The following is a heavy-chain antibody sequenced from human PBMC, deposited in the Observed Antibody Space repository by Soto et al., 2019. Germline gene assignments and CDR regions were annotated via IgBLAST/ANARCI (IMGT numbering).Heavy chain of an antibody. J-gene: IGHJ4*02. CDR3: ARKYMGSSTSINFDY. V-gene: IGHV1-18*01. D-gene: IGHD2-2*01. Sequence: ASVKVSCKASGYTFTSYGISWVRQAPGQGLEWMGWISAYNGNTNYAQKLQGRVTMTTDTSTSTAYMELRSLRSDDTAVYYCARKYMGSSTSINFDYWGQGTLVTVSS. CDR2: ISAYNGNT. CDR1: GYTFTSYG.